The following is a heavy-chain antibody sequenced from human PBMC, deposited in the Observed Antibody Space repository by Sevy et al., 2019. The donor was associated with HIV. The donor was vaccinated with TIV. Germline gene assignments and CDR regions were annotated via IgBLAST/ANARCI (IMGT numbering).Heavy chain of an antibody. V-gene: IGHV3-33*01. D-gene: IGHD1-1*01. CDR1: GFTFRSFS. CDR3: ARDAARVIVPTAGFDS. Sequence: GGSLRLSCVASGFTFRSFSMHWVRQAPGTGLEWVAAIWYDGRTERYADSVQGRFTISIDNSKKTLYLQMNSLRDEDTAIYYCARDAARVIVPTAGFDSWGQGTLVTVSS. CDR2: IWYDGRTE. J-gene: IGHJ5*01.